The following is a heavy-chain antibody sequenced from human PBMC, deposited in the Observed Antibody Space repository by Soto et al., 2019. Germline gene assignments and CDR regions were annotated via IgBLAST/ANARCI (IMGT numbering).Heavy chain of an antibody. D-gene: IGHD6-13*01. V-gene: IGHV1-69*12. CDR3: AREASAAGTFTEDASDI. CDR1: GDTFSNYA. CDR2: IVPIFSLT. J-gene: IGHJ3*02. Sequence: QVHLVQSGAEVKKPGSSVKVACKLSGDTFSNYAINWVRLAPGQGLEWMGAIVPIFSLTNDAQKFQGRVTFTADESTITAYMELSSLRSDDTATYYCAREASAAGTFTEDASDIWGQGTMVTVSS.